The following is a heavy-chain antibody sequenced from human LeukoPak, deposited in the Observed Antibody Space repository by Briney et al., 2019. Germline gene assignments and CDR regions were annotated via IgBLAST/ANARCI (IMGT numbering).Heavy chain of an antibody. Sequence: KSSETLSLTCTVSGGSISSYYWSWIRQPPGKGLEWIGYIYYSGSTNYNPSFKSRVTISVDTSKNQFSLKLSSVTAADTAVYYCARDRYGGPSDYWGQGTPVTVSS. D-gene: IGHD4-23*01. J-gene: IGHJ4*02. V-gene: IGHV4-59*01. CDR3: ARDRYGGPSDY. CDR2: IYYSGST. CDR1: GGSISSYY.